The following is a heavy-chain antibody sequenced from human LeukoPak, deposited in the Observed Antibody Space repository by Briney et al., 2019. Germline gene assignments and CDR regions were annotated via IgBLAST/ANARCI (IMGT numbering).Heavy chain of an antibody. J-gene: IGHJ5*02. CDR3: AMGSSMSPNWFDP. V-gene: IGHV3-7*01. D-gene: IGHD2-2*01. CDR1: EFTFSSHW. CDR2: IKQDGSGK. Sequence: GGSLRLSCAASEFTFSSHWMTWVRQAPGKGLEWVASIKQDGSGKYYVDSVKGRFTISRDNAKNSLYLQMNSLRAEDTAVYYCAMGSSMSPNWFDPWGQGTLVIVSS.